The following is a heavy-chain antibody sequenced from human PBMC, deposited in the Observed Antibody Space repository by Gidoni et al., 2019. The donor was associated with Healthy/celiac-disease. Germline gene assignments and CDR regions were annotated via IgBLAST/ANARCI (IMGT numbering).Heavy chain of an antibody. Sequence: QVQLQESGPGLVKPSQTLSLTCTVSGGSISSGDYYWSWIRQPPGKGLEWIGYLYYSGSTYYNPSLKSRVTISVDTSKNQFSRKLSSVTAADTAVYYCARDQYDILTGYRDNWFDPWGQGTLVTVSS. CDR1: GGSISSGDYY. CDR2: LYYSGST. V-gene: IGHV4-30-4*01. J-gene: IGHJ5*02. D-gene: IGHD3-9*01. CDR3: ARDQYDILTGYRDNWFDP.